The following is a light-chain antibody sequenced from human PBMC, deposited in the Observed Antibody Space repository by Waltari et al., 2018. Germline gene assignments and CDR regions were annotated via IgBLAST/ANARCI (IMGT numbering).Light chain of an antibody. Sequence: EIVLTQSPRTLSLSPGERATLSCRASQSVSSSYLAWYQQKPGQAPRVLTHGASNRPTGIPDRFSGSGSGTDFTLTISRLEPEDFAVYYCQQYGSSPWTFGQGTKVEIK. V-gene: IGKV3-20*01. CDR2: GAS. CDR1: QSVSSSY. J-gene: IGKJ1*01. CDR3: QQYGSSPWT.